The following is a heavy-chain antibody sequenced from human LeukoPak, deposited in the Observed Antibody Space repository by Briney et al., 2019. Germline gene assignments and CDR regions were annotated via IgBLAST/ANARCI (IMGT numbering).Heavy chain of an antibody. CDR1: GYTFTSYG. CDR3: TRVWGDYDFWSGYPPNWFDP. V-gene: IGHV1-18*01. CDR2: ISAYNGNT. D-gene: IGHD3-3*01. J-gene: IGHJ5*02. Sequence: ASVKVSCKASGYTFTSYGISWVRQAPGQGLEWMGWISAYNGNTNYAQKLQGRVTMTTDTSTSTAYMEMRSLRSEDTAVYYCTRVWGDYDFWSGYPPNWFDPWCRGNVVLVS.